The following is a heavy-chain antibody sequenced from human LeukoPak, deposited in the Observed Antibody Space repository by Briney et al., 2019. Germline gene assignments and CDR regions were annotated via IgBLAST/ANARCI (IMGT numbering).Heavy chain of an antibody. CDR1: GGSISSGDYY. J-gene: IGHJ4*02. CDR2: IFYSGST. Sequence: PSETLSLTCTVSGGSISSGDYYWSWFRQPPGKGLEWFGYIFYSGSTYYNPSLKSRVTISVDTSKNQFSLKLSSVTAADTAVYYCAKVGYYYDSSGYYYYFDYWGQGTLVTVSS. CDR3: AKVGYYYDSSGYYYYFDY. D-gene: IGHD3-22*01. V-gene: IGHV4-30-4*01.